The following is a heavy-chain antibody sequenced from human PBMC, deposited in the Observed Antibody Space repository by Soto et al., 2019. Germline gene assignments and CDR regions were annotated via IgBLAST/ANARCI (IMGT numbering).Heavy chain of an antibody. CDR2: ISGSGGGT. J-gene: IGHJ4*02. CDR1: GFTFSSYA. CDR3: AKFGMATTKRSPPYYIDY. V-gene: IGHV3-23*01. Sequence: PVGSLRLSCEASGFTFSSYAMSWVRQAPGKGLEWVSSISGSGGGTYYADSVKGRFTFSRDNSKNTLYLQMNSLRAEDTAVYYCAKFGMATTKRSPPYYIDYWGQGALVTVSS. D-gene: IGHD1-1*01.